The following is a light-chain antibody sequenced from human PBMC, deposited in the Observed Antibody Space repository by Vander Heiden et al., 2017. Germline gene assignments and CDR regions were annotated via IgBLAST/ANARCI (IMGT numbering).Light chain of an antibody. Sequence: DIVMTQSPDSLAVSLGGRATIYCKSSQTLLYSSDNKNYLAWYQQKPGQPPKLLIYWASTRESGVPDRFSGSGSGTDFTLTISSLQAEDVAVYYCQQYYVTPITFGQGTRLEIK. V-gene: IGKV4-1*01. CDR1: QTLLYSSDNKNY. J-gene: IGKJ5*01. CDR3: QQYYVTPIT. CDR2: WAS.